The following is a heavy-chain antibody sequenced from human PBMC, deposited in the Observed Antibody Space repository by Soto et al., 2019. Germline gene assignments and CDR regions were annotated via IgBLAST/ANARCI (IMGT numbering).Heavy chain of an antibody. D-gene: IGHD3-10*01. V-gene: IGHV3-9*01. CDR2: ISWNSGSI. J-gene: IGHJ4*02. CDR1: GFTFDDYA. Sequence: GGSLRLSCAASGFTFDDYAMHWVRQAPGKGLEWVSGISWNSGSIGYADSVKGRFTISRDNAKNSLYLQMNSLRAEDTALYYCAKDIFDLGFDGQGSTTFDYWGQGTLVTVSS. CDR3: AKDIFDLGFDGQGSTTFDY.